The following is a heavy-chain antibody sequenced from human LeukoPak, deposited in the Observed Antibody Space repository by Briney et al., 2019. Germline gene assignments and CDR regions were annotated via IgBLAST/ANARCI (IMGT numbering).Heavy chain of an antibody. CDR2: ISSSSTYI. CDR1: GFTFSNYS. Sequence: PGGSLRLSCAASGFTFSNYSMNWVRQAPGEGLEWVSSISSSSTYIYYADSVKGRFTISRDNAKNSLSLQMNSLRAEDTAVYYCARDLSVTGTYWFDPWGQGTLVTVSS. D-gene: IGHD6-19*01. V-gene: IGHV3-21*01. J-gene: IGHJ5*02. CDR3: ARDLSVTGTYWFDP.